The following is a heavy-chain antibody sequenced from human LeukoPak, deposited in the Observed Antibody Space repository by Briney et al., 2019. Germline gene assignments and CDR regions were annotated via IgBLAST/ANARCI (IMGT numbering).Heavy chain of an antibody. CDR2: ISSNGGST. CDR3: VKLYSSSWLDAFDI. D-gene: IGHD6-13*01. CDR1: GFTFSSYA. J-gene: IGHJ3*02. V-gene: IGHV3-64D*06. Sequence: GGSLRLSCSASGFTFSSYAMHWVRQAPGKGLEYVSAISSNGGSTYYADSVKGRFTISRDDSKNTLYLKMSSLRAEDTAVYYCVKLYSSSWLDAFDIGGQGTMVTVSS.